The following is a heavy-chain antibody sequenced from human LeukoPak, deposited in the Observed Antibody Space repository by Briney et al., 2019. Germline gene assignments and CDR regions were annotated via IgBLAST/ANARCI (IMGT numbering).Heavy chain of an antibody. J-gene: IGHJ1*01. V-gene: IGHV3-9*01. CDR3: ARAYKDRSLAGKKEFFQH. CDR2: ISWNSGTI. CDR1: GFTFDNYA. Sequence: GGSLRLSCAASGFTFDNYAMNWVRQVPGKGLEWVSLISWNSGTIGYADSVKGRFTISRDNANNFLYLQMNSLRAEDTALYYCARAYKDRSLAGKKEFFQHWGQGTLVTVSS. D-gene: IGHD6-19*01.